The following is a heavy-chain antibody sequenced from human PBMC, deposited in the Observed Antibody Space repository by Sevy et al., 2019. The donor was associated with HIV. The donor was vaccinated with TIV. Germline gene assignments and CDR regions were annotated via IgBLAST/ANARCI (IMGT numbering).Heavy chain of an antibody. V-gene: IGHV3-74*01. CDR2: INGDGSST. D-gene: IGHD3-16*01. Sequence: GGSLRLSCAASGFIFRYDWMHWVRQAPGKGLVWVSRINGDGSSTNYADSVKGRFTVSRDNAENILYLQMNSLRGEDTAVTSCARDMREGNAEYFHHWGQGTLVTVSS. CDR3: ARDMREGNAEYFHH. J-gene: IGHJ1*01. CDR1: GFIFRYDW.